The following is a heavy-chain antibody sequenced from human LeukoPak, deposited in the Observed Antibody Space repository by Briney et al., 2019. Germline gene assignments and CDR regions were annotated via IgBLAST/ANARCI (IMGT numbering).Heavy chain of an antibody. J-gene: IGHJ4*02. CDR1: GFTFSSYS. CDR3: ARAYYDILTAYDY. V-gene: IGHV3-21*01. Sequence: PGGSLRLSCAASGFTFSSYSMNWVRQAPGKGLEWVSSISSSSSYIYYADSVKGRFTISRDNAKNSLYLQMNSLRAEDTAVYYCARAYYDILTAYDYWGQGTLVTVSS. CDR2: ISSSSSYI. D-gene: IGHD3-9*01.